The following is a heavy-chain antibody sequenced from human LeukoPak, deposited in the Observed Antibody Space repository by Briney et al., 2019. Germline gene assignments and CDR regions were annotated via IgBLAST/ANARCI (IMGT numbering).Heavy chain of an antibody. CDR3: ARDSTYYDFWSGSPRFDY. CDR2: ISSSSSTI. D-gene: IGHD3-3*01. CDR1: GFTFSSYS. J-gene: IGHJ4*02. V-gene: IGHV3-48*01. Sequence: GESLRLSCAASGFTFSSYSMNWVRQAPGKGLEWVSYISSSSSTIYYADSVKGRFTISRDNAKNSLYLQMNSLRAEDTAVYYCARDSTYYDFWSGSPRFDYWGQGTLVTVSS.